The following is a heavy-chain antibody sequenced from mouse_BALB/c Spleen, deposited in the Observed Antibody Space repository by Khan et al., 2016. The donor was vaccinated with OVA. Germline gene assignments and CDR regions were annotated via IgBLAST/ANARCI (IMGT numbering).Heavy chain of an antibody. Sequence: QVQLKESGPGLVAPSQSLSITCTVSGFSLSRYNVHWLRQPPGQGLEWLGMIWSGGSTDYNSAVKSRLSISKEHSKSQVFLKMNSLQTDDTAMYYWARADGSSLGYYAMDYWGQGTSVTVSA. V-gene: IGHV2-6-4*01. CDR3: ARADGSSLGYYAMDY. D-gene: IGHD1-1*01. CDR1: GFSLSRYN. J-gene: IGHJ4*01. CDR2: IWSGGST.